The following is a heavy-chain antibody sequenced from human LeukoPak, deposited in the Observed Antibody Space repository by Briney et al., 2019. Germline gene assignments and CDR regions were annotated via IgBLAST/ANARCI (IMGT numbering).Heavy chain of an antibody. CDR3: ARGARE. J-gene: IGHJ4*02. CDR1: GGCFSGYY. Sequence: SETLSLTCAVYGGCFSGYYWSWIRQPPGKGLEWIGEINHSGSTNYNPSLKSRVTISVDTSKNQFSLKLSSVTAADTAVYYCARGAREWGQGTLVTVSS. V-gene: IGHV4-34*01. D-gene: IGHD5-24*01. CDR2: INHSGST.